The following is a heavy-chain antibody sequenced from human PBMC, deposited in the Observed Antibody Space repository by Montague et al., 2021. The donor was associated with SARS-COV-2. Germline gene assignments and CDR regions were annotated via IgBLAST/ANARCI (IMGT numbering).Heavy chain of an antibody. Sequence: TLSLTCTVSGGPISSGSYYWSWIRQPAGKGLEWIGRIYTSGSTNYNPSLKSRVTISVDTSKNQFSLKLSSVTAADTAVYYCARVPPYYYDSSGYYSGAFDIWGQGTMVTVSS. CDR1: GGPISSGSYY. V-gene: IGHV4-61*02. D-gene: IGHD3-22*01. J-gene: IGHJ3*02. CDR2: IYTSGST. CDR3: ARVPPYYYDSSGYYSGAFDI.